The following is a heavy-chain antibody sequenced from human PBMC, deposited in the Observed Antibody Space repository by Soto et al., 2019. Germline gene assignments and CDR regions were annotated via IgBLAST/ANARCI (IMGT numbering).Heavy chain of an antibody. Sequence: PSETLSLTCTVSGDSITSNSYFWAWIRQPPGKGLEWIGSIYYSGNTYYNPSLNSRVTVSVDTSKNQFSLKVTSVTAADTAVYYGARLYGYCIGRSGHGHYAMDVGAQGTTFTASS. J-gene: IGHJ6*02. CDR1: GDSITSNSYF. CDR3: ARLYGYCIGRSGHGHYAMDV. CDR2: IYYSGNT. D-gene: IGHD2-15*01. V-gene: IGHV4-39*01.